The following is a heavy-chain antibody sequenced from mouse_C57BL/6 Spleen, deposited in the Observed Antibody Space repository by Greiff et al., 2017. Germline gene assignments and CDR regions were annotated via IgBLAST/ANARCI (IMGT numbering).Heavy chain of an antibody. CDR2: IHPNSGST. CDR1: GYTFTSYW. V-gene: IGHV1-64*01. CDR3: SRELAYDGSSYGEMDY. J-gene: IGHJ4*01. Sequence: VQLQQPGAELVKPGASVKLSCKASGYTFTSYWMHWVKQRPGQGLEWIGMIHPNSGSTNYNEKFKSKATLTVDKSSSTAYMQLSSLTSEDSAVYYCSRELAYDGSSYGEMDYWGQGTSVTVSS. D-gene: IGHD1-1*01.